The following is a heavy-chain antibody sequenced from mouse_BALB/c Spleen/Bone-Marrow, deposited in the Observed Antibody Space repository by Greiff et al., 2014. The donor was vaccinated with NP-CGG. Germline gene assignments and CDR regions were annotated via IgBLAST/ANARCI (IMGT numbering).Heavy chain of an antibody. J-gene: IGHJ3*01. V-gene: IGHV14-3*02. D-gene: IGHD1-1*01. CDR2: IDPANGNT. Sequence: LQESGAELVKPGASVKLSCTASGFNIKDTHMHWVKQRPEQGLEWIGRIDPANGNTKYDPKFQGKATITADTSSNTAYLQLSSLTSEDTAVYYCAAYYYGSSQFAYWGQGTLVTVSA. CDR3: AAYYYGSSQFAY. CDR1: GFNIKDTH.